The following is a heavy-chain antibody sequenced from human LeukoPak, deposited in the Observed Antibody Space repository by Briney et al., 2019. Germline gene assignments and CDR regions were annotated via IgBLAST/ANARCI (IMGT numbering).Heavy chain of an antibody. Sequence: GASVKVSCKASGYTFTGYYMHWVRQAPGQGLEWMGWINPNSGGTNYAQKFQGRVTMTRDTSISTAYMELSRLRSDDTAVYYCAREGGDGYNQYYFDYWGQGTLVTVSS. V-gene: IGHV1-2*02. CDR2: INPNSGGT. D-gene: IGHD5-24*01. J-gene: IGHJ4*02. CDR1: GYTFTGYY. CDR3: AREGGDGYNQYYFDY.